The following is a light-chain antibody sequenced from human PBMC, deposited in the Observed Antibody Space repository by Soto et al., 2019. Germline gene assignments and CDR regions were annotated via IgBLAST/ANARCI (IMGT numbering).Light chain of an antibody. CDR1: QGINTF. J-gene: IGKJ5*01. CDR3: QQLNSYPIT. CDR2: AAS. V-gene: IGKV1-9*01. Sequence: DIQLTQSPSSLSASVGDRVTIIGRASQGINTFLAWYQKKEGKAPKXLIYAASTLQSGVPSRFSGSGSGTDLTITISSLQSEDGATYYCQQLNSYPITFGQGTRLEIK.